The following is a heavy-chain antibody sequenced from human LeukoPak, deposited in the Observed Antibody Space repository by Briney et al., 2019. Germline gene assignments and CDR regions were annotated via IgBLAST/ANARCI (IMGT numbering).Heavy chain of an antibody. J-gene: IGHJ5*02. Sequence: SETLSLICTVSGGSISGSYWSWIRQPPGKRLEWIGYIYYSGSTNYNPSLKSRVTISLDTSKNQFSLKLTSVTAADTAVYYCARDRSHPLYDTTGYFAKWFDPWGQGTLVTVSS. CDR3: ARDRSHPLYDTTGYFAKWFDP. CDR2: IYYSGST. CDR1: GGSISGSY. D-gene: IGHD3-22*01. V-gene: IGHV4-59*01.